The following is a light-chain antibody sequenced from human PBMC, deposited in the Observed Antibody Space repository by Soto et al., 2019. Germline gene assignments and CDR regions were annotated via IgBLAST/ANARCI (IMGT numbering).Light chain of an antibody. CDR1: QSVSSY. J-gene: IGKJ2*01. V-gene: IGKV3-11*01. CDR2: DAS. Sequence: EIVLTQSPATLSLSPGERATLSCRASQSVSSYLAWYQQKPGQAPRLLIYDASNIATGIPARFSGSGSGTDVSLPISSREPEDFAVYYCQQRSNWPMYTFGQGTKLEIK. CDR3: QQRSNWPMYT.